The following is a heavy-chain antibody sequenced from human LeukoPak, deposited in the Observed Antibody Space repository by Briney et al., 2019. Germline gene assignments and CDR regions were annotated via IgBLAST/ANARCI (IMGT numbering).Heavy chain of an antibody. CDR1: GFTLSSYW. D-gene: IGHD1-26*01. Sequence: GGSLRHSCAASGFTLSSYWMSWVRQAPGRGVEWVANIKQDGSEKWYVGYVEGRFTITRENAKTSLYLQMNSLRTEHTAVYYCARVRGSSTWADAFDTCGQGTMVTVSS. J-gene: IGHJ3*02. CDR3: ARVRGSSTWADAFDT. CDR2: IKQDGSEK. V-gene: IGHV3-7*01.